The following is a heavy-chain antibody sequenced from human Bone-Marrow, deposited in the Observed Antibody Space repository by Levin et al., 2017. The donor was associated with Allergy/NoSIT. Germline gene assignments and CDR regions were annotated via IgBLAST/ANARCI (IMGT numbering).Heavy chain of an antibody. CDR2: ISTFHGDT. Sequence: GESLKISCKTSDYTFTNYGINWVRQAPGQGLEWMGWISTFHGDTKYAQKFQGRVTMTTDTSTSTAYLELKSLRSDDTAVYYCARDAKAYCSSSSCYRGAWFDPWGQGTLVTVSS. CDR1: DYTFTNYG. V-gene: IGHV1-18*01. J-gene: IGHJ5*02. D-gene: IGHD2-2*02. CDR3: ARDAKAYCSSSSCYRGAWFDP.